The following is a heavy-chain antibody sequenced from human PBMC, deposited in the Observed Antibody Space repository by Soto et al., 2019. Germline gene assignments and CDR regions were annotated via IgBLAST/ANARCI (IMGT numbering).Heavy chain of an antibody. J-gene: IGHJ6*03. CDR1: GFTFDQYT. Sequence: EVQLVESGGGLVQPGRSLRLACAASGFTFDQYTMHWVRQAPGKGLEWVSSITWHSGTIAYADSVKGRFTISRDNAKNSLYLQMNSLRGEDTALNYCAKEMITFGDFNYYYMDVWGNGTTVTVSS. CDR3: AKEMITFGDFNYYYMDV. V-gene: IGHV3-9*01. D-gene: IGHD3-16*01. CDR2: ITWHSGTI.